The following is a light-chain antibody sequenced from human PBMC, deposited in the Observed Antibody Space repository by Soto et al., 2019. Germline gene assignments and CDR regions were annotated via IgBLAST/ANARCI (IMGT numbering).Light chain of an antibody. J-gene: IGKJ2*01. CDR1: QTISTY. Sequence: DIQMTQSPSSLSASVGDRVTITCRASQTISTYLNWYQQKPGKAPRLLIYDASSLLSGVPSRFSGSGSGTDFTLTIASLQPEDFSTYYFKQSDSTPYTFGQGTKVEI. CDR3: KQSDSTPYT. CDR2: DAS. V-gene: IGKV1-39*01.